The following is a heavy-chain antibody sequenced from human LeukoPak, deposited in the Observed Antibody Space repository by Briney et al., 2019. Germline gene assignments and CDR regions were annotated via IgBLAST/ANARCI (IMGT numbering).Heavy chain of an antibody. CDR1: GFTFSSYG. J-gene: IGHJ4*02. CDR2: ISYDGSNK. V-gene: IGHV3-30*18. CDR3: AKGDYGDGPPDY. Sequence: GGSLRLSCAASGFTFSSYGMHWVRQAPGKGLEWVAVISYDGSNKYYADSVKGRFTISRDNSKNTLCLQMNSLRAEDTAMYYCAKGDYGDGPPDYWGQGTLVTVSS. D-gene: IGHD4-17*01.